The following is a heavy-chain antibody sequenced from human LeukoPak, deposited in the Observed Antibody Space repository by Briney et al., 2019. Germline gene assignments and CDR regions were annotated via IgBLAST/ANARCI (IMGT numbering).Heavy chain of an antibody. CDR3: ARSWVWFGELLYPKTLDY. CDR1: GFTFSSYA. D-gene: IGHD3-10*01. Sequence: GGSLRLSCAASGFTFSSYAMHWVRQAPGKGLEWVAVISYDGSNKYYADSVKGRFTISRDNSKNTLYLQMNSLRAEDTAVYYCARSWVWFGELLYPKTLDYWGQGTLVTVSP. CDR2: ISYDGSNK. J-gene: IGHJ4*02. V-gene: IGHV3-30-3*01.